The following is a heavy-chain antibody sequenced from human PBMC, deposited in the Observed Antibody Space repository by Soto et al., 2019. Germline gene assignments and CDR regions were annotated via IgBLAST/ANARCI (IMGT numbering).Heavy chain of an antibody. CDR3: ARVRATDYEIDY. CDR2: IKRAGSEK. CDR1: GFMFGSYW. V-gene: IGHV3-7*03. D-gene: IGHD4-17*01. J-gene: IGHJ4*02. Sequence: EVQLVESGGGLVQPGGSLRLSCTASGFMFGSYWMTWVRHVPGKGLQWVANIKRAGSEKYYVDFVKGRFTISRDNADNSVFLDMNNLRVDDTATYYCARVRATDYEIDYWGQGALVTVSS.